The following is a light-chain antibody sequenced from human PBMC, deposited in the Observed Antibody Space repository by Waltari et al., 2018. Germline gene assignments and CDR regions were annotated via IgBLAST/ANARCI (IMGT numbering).Light chain of an antibody. J-gene: IGKJ2*01. V-gene: IGKV2-40*01. Sequence: DIVMTQTPLSLPVTPGEPASISCASSQSLLNSDDGFTYLDWFLQKPGQSPRLLVYTLSFRASGVPDRFIGTGSGSNFSLKISRVEAEDVGIYYCMQRLEFPYTFGQGTRL. CDR3: MQRLEFPYT. CDR1: QSLLNSDDGFTY. CDR2: TLS.